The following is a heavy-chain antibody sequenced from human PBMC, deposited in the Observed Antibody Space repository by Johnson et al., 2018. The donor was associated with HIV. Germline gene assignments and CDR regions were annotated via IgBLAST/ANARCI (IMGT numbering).Heavy chain of an antibody. Sequence: QVQLVESGGGVVQPGRSLRLSCAASGFTFSSYAMHWVRQAPGKGLEWVAVISYDGSNKYYADSVTGRFTISRDNSKNSLYLQMNSLRAEDTAVYYCARYEGNYVAFDIWGQGTMVTVSS. CDR2: ISYDGSNK. CDR3: ARYEGNYVAFDI. CDR1: GFTFSSYA. D-gene: IGHD1-7*01. J-gene: IGHJ3*02. V-gene: IGHV3-30-3*01.